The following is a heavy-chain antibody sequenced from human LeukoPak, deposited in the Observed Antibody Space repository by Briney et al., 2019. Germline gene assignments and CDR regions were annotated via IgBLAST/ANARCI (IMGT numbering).Heavy chain of an antibody. CDR2: ISRSGSTI. Sequence: PGESLRLSCAASGFTFGDYYMCWIRQAPGQGLEWVSYISRSGSTIYYADSVKGRFTISRDNAKNSLYLQMNSLRAEDTAVYYCAREKVVGGYSYGTYYYYGMDVWGQGTTVTVSS. CDR3: AREKVVGGYSYGTYYYYGMDV. D-gene: IGHD5-18*01. V-gene: IGHV3-11*01. J-gene: IGHJ6*02. CDR1: GFTFGDYY.